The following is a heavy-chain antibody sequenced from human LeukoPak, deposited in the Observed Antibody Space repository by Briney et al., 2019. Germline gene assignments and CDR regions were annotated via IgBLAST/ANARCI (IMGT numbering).Heavy chain of an antibody. CDR2: ISGSGSST. CDR3: AREYGDPRLRYFDY. Sequence: GGSLRLSCAASGFTFRRYGMSWVRQAPEKGLEWVSAISGSGSSTYYGDSVKGRFTISRDNSKNSLYLQMNSLRAEDTAVYYCAREYGDPRLRYFDYWGQGTLVTVSS. J-gene: IGHJ4*02. V-gene: IGHV3-23*01. CDR1: GFTFRRYG. D-gene: IGHD4-17*01.